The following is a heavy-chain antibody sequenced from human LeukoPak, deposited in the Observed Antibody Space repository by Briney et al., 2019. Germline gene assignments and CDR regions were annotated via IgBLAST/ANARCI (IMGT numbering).Heavy chain of an antibody. Sequence: PGESLRLSCAASGFTFSSYEMNWVRQAPGKGLEWVSYISSSGSTIYYADSVKGRFTISRDNAKNSLYLQMNSLRAEDTAVYYCARDAYDSRVDYWGQGTLVTVSS. J-gene: IGHJ4*02. CDR3: ARDAYDSRVDY. CDR2: ISSSGSTI. D-gene: IGHD3-22*01. V-gene: IGHV3-48*03. CDR1: GFTFSSYE.